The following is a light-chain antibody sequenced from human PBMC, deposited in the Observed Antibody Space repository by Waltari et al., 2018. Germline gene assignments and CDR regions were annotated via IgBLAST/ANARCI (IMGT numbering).Light chain of an antibody. CDR3: QQRTNWPLT. CDR1: QSVSNF. V-gene: IGKV3-11*01. J-gene: IGKJ4*01. CDR2: DAS. Sequence: EIVLTQSPATLSLSPGERATLSCRASQSVSNFLAWYQQKPGQAPRLLIYDASRRAAGIPARFSGSGSGTDFTLTISRLEPEDFAVFYGQQRTNWPLTFGGGTKLEVK.